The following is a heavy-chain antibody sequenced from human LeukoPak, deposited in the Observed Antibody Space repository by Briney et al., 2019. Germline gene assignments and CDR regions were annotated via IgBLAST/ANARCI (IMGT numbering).Heavy chain of an antibody. D-gene: IGHD6-19*01. V-gene: IGHV3-48*01. Sequence: ASVKVSCKPSGYTFSSYSMNWVRQAPGKGLEWVSYISSSSSTIYYADSVKGRFTISRDNAKNSLYLQMNSLRAEDTAVYYCARDFSSGWDPFDYWGQGTLVAVSS. CDR1: GYTFSSYS. J-gene: IGHJ4*02. CDR2: ISSSSSTI. CDR3: ARDFSSGWDPFDY.